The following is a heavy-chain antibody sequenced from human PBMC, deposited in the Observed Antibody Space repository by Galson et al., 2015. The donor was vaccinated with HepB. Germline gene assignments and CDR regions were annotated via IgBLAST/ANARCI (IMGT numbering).Heavy chain of an antibody. CDR3: ARGVTMVRGVMVWFDP. J-gene: IGHJ5*02. CDR1: GGSFSGYY. V-gene: IGHV4-34*01. Sequence: LSLTCAVYGGSFSGYYWSWIRQPPGKGLEWIGEINHSGSTNYNPSLKSRVTISVDTSKNQFSLKLSSVTAADTAVYYCARGVTMVRGVMVWFDPWGQGTLVTVSS. CDR2: INHSGST. D-gene: IGHD3-10*01.